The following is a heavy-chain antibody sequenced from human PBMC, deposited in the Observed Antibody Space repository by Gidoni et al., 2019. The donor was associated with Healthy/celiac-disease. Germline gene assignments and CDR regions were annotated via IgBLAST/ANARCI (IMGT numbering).Heavy chain of an antibody. CDR2: INPNSGGT. CDR3: ARMDIVVVPAAIGGDY. J-gene: IGHJ4*02. D-gene: IGHD2-2*03. Sequence: QVQLVQSGAEVKKPGASVKVSCKASGYTFTGYYMHWVRQAPGQGLEWMGWINPNSGGTNYAQKFQGRVTMTRDTSISTAYMELSRLRSDDTAVFYCARMDIVVVPAAIGGDYWGQGTLVTVSS. CDR1: GYTFTGYY. V-gene: IGHV1-2*02.